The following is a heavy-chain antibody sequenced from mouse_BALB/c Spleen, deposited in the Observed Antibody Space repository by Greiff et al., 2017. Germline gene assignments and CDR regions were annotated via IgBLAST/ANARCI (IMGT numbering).Heavy chain of an antibody. CDR2: ISSGSSTI. V-gene: IGHV5-17*02. CDR1: GFTFSSFG. CDR3: ARSFFAY. J-gene: IGHJ3*01. Sequence: EVQLMESGGGLVQPGGSRKLSCAASGFTFSSFGMHWVRQAPEKGLEWVAYISSGSSTIYYADTVKGRFTISRDNPKNTLFLQMTSLRSEDTAMYYCARSFFAYWGQGTLVTVSA.